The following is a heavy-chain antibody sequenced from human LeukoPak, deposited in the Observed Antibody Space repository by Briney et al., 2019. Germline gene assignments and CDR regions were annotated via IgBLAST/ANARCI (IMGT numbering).Heavy chain of an antibody. D-gene: IGHD3-16*01. CDR3: ARDFMV. Sequence: PGGSLRLSCAASGFTFSSYAMHWVRQGPGKGLEWVAVISYDGSNKYYADSVKGRFTISRDNSKNTLYLQMNSLRAEDTAVYYCARDFMVWGQGTTVTVSS. CDR1: GFTFSSYA. J-gene: IGHJ6*02. V-gene: IGHV3-30*04. CDR2: ISYDGSNK.